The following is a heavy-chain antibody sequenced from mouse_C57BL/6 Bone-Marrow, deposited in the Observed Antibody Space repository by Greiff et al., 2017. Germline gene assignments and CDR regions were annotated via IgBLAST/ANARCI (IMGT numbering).Heavy chain of an antibody. Sequence: VQLQQSGPELVKPGASVKISCKASGYTFTDYYINWVKQRPGQGLEWIGWIFPGSGSTYYNEKFKGKATLTVDKSSSTAYMLLSSLTSEDSAVYFCARSSITTVVALDYWGQGTTLTVSS. V-gene: IGHV1-75*01. CDR1: GYTFTDYY. CDR3: ARSSITTVVALDY. D-gene: IGHD1-1*01. J-gene: IGHJ2*01. CDR2: IFPGSGST.